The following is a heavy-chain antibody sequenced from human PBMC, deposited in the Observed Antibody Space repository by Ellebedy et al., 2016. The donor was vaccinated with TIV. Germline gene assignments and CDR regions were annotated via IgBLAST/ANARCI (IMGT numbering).Heavy chain of an antibody. J-gene: IGHJ4*02. V-gene: IGHV3-30*04. CDR2: ISYDGSNK. CDR1: GFPFGSYV. Sequence: PGGSLRLSCAASGFPFGSYVMNWVRQAPGKGLEWVALISYDGSNKYFADSVQGRFTISRDNSQNTLYLLMNSLRGDDTAIYYCARALNHVDTVSTAPLDCWGQGTLVTVSS. D-gene: IGHD5/OR15-5a*01. CDR3: ARALNHVDTVSTAPLDC.